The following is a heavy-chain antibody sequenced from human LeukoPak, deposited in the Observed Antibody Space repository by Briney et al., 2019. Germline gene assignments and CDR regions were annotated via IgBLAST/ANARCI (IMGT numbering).Heavy chain of an antibody. CDR1: GFIFDDYG. CDR3: EKSASSWPLYYFAS. CDR2: LNWNGGST. J-gene: IGHJ4*02. V-gene: IGHV3-20*04. Sequence: GGSLRLSCAASGFIFDDYGMGWVRQAPGKGLEWVSGLNWNGGSTGSADSVKGRFIISRDNAKNWLYLQMNSLRAEDTALYYCEKSASSWPLYYFASWGQGTLVTVSS. D-gene: IGHD6-13*01.